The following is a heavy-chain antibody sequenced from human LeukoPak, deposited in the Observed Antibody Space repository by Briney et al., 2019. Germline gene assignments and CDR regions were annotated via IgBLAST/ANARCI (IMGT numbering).Heavy chain of an antibody. J-gene: IGHJ4*02. Sequence: GGSLRLSCAASGFTFSSYGMHWVRQAPGKGLEWVSTISGPGSSTYSADSVKGRFTISGDNSKNTLYLQMHSLRAEDTAIYYCAKPSRDFDSSGYSHFDYWGQGTLVTVSS. CDR2: ISGPGSST. V-gene: IGHV3-23*01. CDR3: AKPSRDFDSSGYSHFDY. D-gene: IGHD3-22*01. CDR1: GFTFSSYG.